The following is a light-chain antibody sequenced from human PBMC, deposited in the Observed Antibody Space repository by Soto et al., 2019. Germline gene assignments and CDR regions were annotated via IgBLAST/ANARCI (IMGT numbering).Light chain of an antibody. CDR3: CSYAGSSTVV. V-gene: IGLV2-23*01. CDR2: EGS. J-gene: IGLJ2*01. CDR1: SSDVGSYNL. Sequence: QSVLTQPASVSGSPGQSITISCIGTSSDVGSYNLVSWYQQYPGKAPKLMIYEGSKRPSGVSNRFSGSKSGNTASLTISGLQAEDEADYYCCSYAGSSTVVFGGGTKLTVL.